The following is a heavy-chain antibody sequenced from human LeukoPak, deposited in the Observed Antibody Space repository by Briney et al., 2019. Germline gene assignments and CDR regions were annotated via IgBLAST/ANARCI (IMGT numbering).Heavy chain of an antibody. V-gene: IGHV3-23*01. CDR1: EFTFSTYA. J-gene: IGHJ4*02. CDR2: INYGGDTT. Sequence: GGSLRLSCAASEFTFSTYAMSWVRQAPGKGLEWVSSINYGGDTTYCADSVKGRFTISRDNSKNTLYLQMNSLRAEDTAVYYCAREVAARHFDYWGQGTLVTVSS. D-gene: IGHD6-19*01. CDR3: AREVAARHFDY.